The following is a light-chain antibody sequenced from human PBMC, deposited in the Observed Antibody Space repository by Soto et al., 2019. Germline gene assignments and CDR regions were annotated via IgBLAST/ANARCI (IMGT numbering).Light chain of an antibody. CDR1: SSNIGTPYD. J-gene: IGLJ2*01. V-gene: IGLV1-40*01. CDR3: QSYDSSLSGYVI. Sequence: QSVLTQPPSVSGAPGQRVTISCTGSSSNIGTPYDVHWYQQLPGTAPKLLIYGNSNRPSGVPDRFSGSKSGTSASLAITGLQPEDEADYYCQSYDSSLSGYVIFGGATKLTVL. CDR2: GNS.